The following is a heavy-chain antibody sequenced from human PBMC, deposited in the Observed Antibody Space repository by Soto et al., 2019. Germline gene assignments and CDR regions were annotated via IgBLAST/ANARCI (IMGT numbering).Heavy chain of an antibody. Sequence: EVQLVESGGGLVKPGGSLRLSCAASGFTFSSYSMNWVRQAPGKGLEWVSSISSSSSYIYYADSVKGRFTISRDNAKNSLYLQMNSLRAEDTAVYYCARDPMVRGVIIIGYHDYWGQGTLVTVSS. CDR3: ARDPMVRGVIIIGYHDY. CDR2: ISSSSSYI. J-gene: IGHJ4*02. CDR1: GFTFSSYS. V-gene: IGHV3-21*01. D-gene: IGHD3-10*01.